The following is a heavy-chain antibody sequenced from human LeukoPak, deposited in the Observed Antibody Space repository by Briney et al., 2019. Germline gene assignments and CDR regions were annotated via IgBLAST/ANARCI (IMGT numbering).Heavy chain of an antibody. Sequence: GGSLRLSCAASGFGFSSNWMHWVRHAPGQGLVWVSRIEGDGISTNYADSVKGRFTISRDIAKNTLYLQMNSLRAEDTGVYYCAKDHYWSIDYWGRGTLVTVSS. CDR3: AKDHYWSIDY. D-gene: IGHD3-3*01. J-gene: IGHJ4*02. V-gene: IGHV3-74*01. CDR2: IEGDGIST. CDR1: GFGFSSNW.